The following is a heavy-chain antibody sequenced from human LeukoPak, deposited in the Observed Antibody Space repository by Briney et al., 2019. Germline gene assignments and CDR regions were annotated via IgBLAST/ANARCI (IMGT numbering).Heavy chain of an antibody. CDR2: INPNSGGT. V-gene: IGHV1-2*06. CDR3: ARGGIGGANFPPGY. CDR1: GYTFTGYY. D-gene: IGHD1-26*01. Sequence: ASVKVSCKASGYTFTGYYMHWVRQAPGQGLEWMGRINPNSGGTNYAQKFQGRVTMTRDTSISTAYMELSRLTSDDTAVYYCARGGIGGANFPPGYWGQGTLVTVSS. J-gene: IGHJ4*02.